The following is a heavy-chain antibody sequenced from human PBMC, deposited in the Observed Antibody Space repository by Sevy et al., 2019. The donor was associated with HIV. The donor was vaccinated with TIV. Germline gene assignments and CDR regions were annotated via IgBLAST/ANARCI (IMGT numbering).Heavy chain of an antibody. CDR3: ARGSITIFGVVIRIWNGAFDI. D-gene: IGHD3-3*01. CDR1: GYTFTSYD. J-gene: IGHJ3*02. Sequence: ASVKVSCKASGYTFTSYDINRVRQATGQGLEWMGWMNPNSGNTGYAQKFQGRVTMTRNTSISTAYMELSSLRSEDTAVYYCARGSITIFGVVIRIWNGAFDIWGQGTMVTVSS. V-gene: IGHV1-8*01. CDR2: MNPNSGNT.